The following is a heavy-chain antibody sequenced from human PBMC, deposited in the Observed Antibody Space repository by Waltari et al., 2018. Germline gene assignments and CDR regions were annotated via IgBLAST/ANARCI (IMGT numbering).Heavy chain of an antibody. D-gene: IGHD3-10*01. V-gene: IGHV4-4*07. CDR3: ARLPYNNIYFYYYMDV. J-gene: IGHJ6*03. Sequence: VQLQESGPGLVKPSETLSLTCTVSGGSISTYYWRWIRQPAGKGLEWIGRSYATGSTNYNPSLKSRVPMSVDTSKNQFSLKLSSVTAADTAVYYCARLPYNNIYFYYYMDVWGKGTTVTVSS. CDR2: SYATGST. CDR1: GGSISTYY.